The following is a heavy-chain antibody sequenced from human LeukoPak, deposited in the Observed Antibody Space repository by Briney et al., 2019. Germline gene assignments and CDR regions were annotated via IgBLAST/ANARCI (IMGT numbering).Heavy chain of an antibody. J-gene: IGHJ3*02. D-gene: IGHD6-13*01. CDR1: GGSISSSSYY. V-gene: IGHV4-39*07. Sequence: SETLSLTCTVSGGSISSSSYYWGWIRQPPGKGLEWIGSIYYSGSTYYNPSLKSRVTISVDTSKNQFSLKLSSVTAADTAVYYCARALYIAAAGTGGDAFDIWGQGTMVTVSS. CDR2: IYYSGST. CDR3: ARALYIAAAGTGGDAFDI.